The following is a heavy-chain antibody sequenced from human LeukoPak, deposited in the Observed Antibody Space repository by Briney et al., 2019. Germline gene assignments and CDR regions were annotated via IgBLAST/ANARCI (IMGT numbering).Heavy chain of an antibody. J-gene: IGHJ4*02. D-gene: IGHD2-2*01. V-gene: IGHV3-30*02. CDR1: GFTFSSYG. Sequence: GGTLRLPCAAPGFTFSSYGMHWVRQAPGKGLEWVAFIRYDGSNKYYADSVKGRFTISRDNSKNTLYLQMNSLRAEDTAVYYCAKDRPSWDWGQGTLVTVSS. CDR3: AKDRPSWD. CDR2: IRYDGSNK.